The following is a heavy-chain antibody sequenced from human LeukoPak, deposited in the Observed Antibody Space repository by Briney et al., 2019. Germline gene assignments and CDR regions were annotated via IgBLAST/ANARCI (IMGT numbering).Heavy chain of an antibody. CDR2: IYYSGST. CDR1: GGSISSYY. V-gene: IGHV4-59*08. CDR3: ARSGLTGAPGDWFDP. D-gene: IGHD7-27*01. Sequence: SETLSLTCTVSGGSISSYYWSWIRQPPGKGLEWIGYIYYSGSTNYNPSLKSRVTISVDTSKNQFSLKLSSVTAADTAVYYCARSGLTGAPGDWFDPWGQGTLVTVSS. J-gene: IGHJ5*02.